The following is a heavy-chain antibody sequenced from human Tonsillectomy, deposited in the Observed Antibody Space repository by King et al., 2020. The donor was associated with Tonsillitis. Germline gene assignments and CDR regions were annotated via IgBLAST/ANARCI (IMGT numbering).Heavy chain of an antibody. CDR3: AKGYDSSGYYSDYFDL. J-gene: IGHJ2*01. V-gene: IGHV3-30*18. Sequence: VQLVESGGGVVQPGRSLRLSCAASGFTFSSYGMHWVRQAPGKGLEWVAVISYDGSNKYYADSVKGRFTISRDNSKNTLYLQMHSLRAEDTAVYYCAKGYDSSGYYSDYFDLWGRGTLVSVSS. D-gene: IGHD3-22*01. CDR1: GFTFSSYG. CDR2: ISYDGSNK.